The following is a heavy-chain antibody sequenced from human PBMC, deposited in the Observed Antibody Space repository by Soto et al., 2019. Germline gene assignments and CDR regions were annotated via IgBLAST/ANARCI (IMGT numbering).Heavy chain of an antibody. CDR1: GFTFSGSA. V-gene: IGHV3-73*01. D-gene: IGHD3-10*01. Sequence: PGGSLRLSCAASGFTFSGSAMHWVRQASGKGLEWVGRIRSKANSYATAYAASVKGRFTISRDDSKNTAYLQMNSLKTEDTALYYCTRRVYGSGSYYFIDYWGQGTLVTVSS. CDR2: IRSKANSYAT. J-gene: IGHJ4*02. CDR3: TRRVYGSGSYYFIDY.